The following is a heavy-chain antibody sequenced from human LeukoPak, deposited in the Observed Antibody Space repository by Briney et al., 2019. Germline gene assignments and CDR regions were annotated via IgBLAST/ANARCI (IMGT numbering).Heavy chain of an antibody. CDR3: ASFYCSSTSCHNPHFDY. V-gene: IGHV3-30*04. J-gene: IGHJ4*02. Sequence: GRSLRLSCAAPGFTFSSYAMHWVRQAPGKGLEWVAVISYDGSNKYYADSVKGRFTISRDNSKNTLYLRMNSLRAEDTAVYYCASFYCSSTSCHNPHFDYWGQGTLVTVSS. CDR1: GFTFSSYA. D-gene: IGHD2-2*02. CDR2: ISYDGSNK.